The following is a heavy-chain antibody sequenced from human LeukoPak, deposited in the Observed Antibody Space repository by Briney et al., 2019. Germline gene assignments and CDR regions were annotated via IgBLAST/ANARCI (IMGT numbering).Heavy chain of an antibody. V-gene: IGHV4-34*01. CDR3: ARGNGSSWGFDY. CDR1: GGSISSYY. D-gene: IGHD6-13*01. Sequence: SETLSLTCTVSGGSISSYYWSWIRQPPGKGLEWIGEINHSGSTNYNPSLKSRVTISVDTSKNQFSLKLSSVTAADTAVYYCARGNGSSWGFDYWGQGTLVTVSS. J-gene: IGHJ4*02. CDR2: INHSGST.